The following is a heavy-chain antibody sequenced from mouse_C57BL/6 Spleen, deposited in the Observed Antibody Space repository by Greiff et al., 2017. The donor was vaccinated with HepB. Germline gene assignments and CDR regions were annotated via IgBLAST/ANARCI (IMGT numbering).Heavy chain of an antibody. Sequence: EVQLQQSGPELVKPGASVKIPCKASGYTFTDYNMDWVKQSHGKSLEWIGDINPNNGGTIYNQKFKGKATLTVDKSSSTAYMELRSLTSGDTAVYYWSRWGSQCAYWGQGTLVTVSA. CDR3: SRWGSQCAY. J-gene: IGHJ3*01. V-gene: IGHV1-18*01. D-gene: IGHD1-1*02. CDR2: INPNNGGT. CDR1: GYTFTDYN.